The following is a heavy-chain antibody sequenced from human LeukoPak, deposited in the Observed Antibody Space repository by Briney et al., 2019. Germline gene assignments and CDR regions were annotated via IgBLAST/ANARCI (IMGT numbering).Heavy chain of an antibody. CDR2: ISASDGTT. V-gene: IGHV3-23*01. Sequence: GSLRLFCASSGFNFSHYAMSWVRQAPGKGPEWVSAISASDGTTNYADSVKGRFTISRDNAKNSLYLQMNSLRAEDTAVYYCAREQRAYFDYWGQGTLVTVSS. D-gene: IGHD1-26*01. J-gene: IGHJ4*02. CDR1: GFNFSHYA. CDR3: AREQRAYFDY.